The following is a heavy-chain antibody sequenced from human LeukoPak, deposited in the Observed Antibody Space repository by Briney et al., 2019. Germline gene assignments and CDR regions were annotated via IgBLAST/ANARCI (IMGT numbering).Heavy chain of an antibody. J-gene: IGHJ4*02. V-gene: IGHV3-23*01. CDR1: GFTFSSFP. CDR2: ISGSGGNT. D-gene: IGHD3-10*01. Sequence: GGSLRLSCAASGFTFSSFPMSWVRQAPGKGLEWVSSISGSGGNTYYAASVEGRFTISRDYSKDTLSLQMNSLRAEDTAVYYCAKDNFRSMVRGVMGYWGQGTLVTVSS. CDR3: AKDNFRSMVRGVMGY.